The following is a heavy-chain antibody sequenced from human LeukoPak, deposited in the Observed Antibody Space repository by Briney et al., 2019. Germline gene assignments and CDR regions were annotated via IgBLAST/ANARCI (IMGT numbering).Heavy chain of an antibody. CDR3: ARADSSSWYYFDY. CDR1: GFTFNTYT. V-gene: IGHV3-21*01. CDR2: ITGNTGST. Sequence: SPGGSLRLSCAASGFTFNTYTMNWVRQAPGKGLEWVSAITGNTGSTNYADSVKGRFTISRDNAKNSLYLQMNSLRAEDTAVYYCARADSSSWYYFDYWGQGTLVTVSS. D-gene: IGHD6-13*01. J-gene: IGHJ4*02.